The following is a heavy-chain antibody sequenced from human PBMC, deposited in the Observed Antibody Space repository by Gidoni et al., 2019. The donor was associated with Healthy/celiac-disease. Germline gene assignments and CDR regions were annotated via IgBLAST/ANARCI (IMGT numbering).Heavy chain of an antibody. CDR3: ARDPTKWLPRGRFDY. CDR2: ISYDGSNK. D-gene: IGHD3-22*01. CDR1: GFTFSSYA. J-gene: IGHJ4*02. Sequence: QVQLVESGGGVVQTGRSLRLSCAASGFTFSSYAMHWVRQAPGKGLEWVAVISYDGSNKYYADSVKGRFTISRDNSKNTLYLQMNSLRAEDTAVYYCARDPTKWLPRGRFDYWGQGTLVTVSS. V-gene: IGHV3-30*01.